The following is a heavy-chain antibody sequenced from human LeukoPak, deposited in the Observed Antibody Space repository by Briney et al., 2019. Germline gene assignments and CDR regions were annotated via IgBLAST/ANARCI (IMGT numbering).Heavy chain of an antibody. CDR2: INDDGSGT. D-gene: IGHD2-15*01. CDR1: GFTFKNYW. CDR3: VRGGASTWS. J-gene: IGHJ5*02. V-gene: IGHV3-74*01. Sequence: GGSLRLSCAASGFTFKNYWMLWVRQAPGKGPVWVSRINDDGSGTSYADSVKGRFTISRDDAKSTLYLQMNSLRAEDTAVYYCVRGGASTWSWGQGTLVTVSS.